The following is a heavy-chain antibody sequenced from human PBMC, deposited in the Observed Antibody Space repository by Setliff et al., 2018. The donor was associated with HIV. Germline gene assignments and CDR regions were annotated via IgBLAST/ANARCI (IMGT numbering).Heavy chain of an antibody. D-gene: IGHD6-19*01. CDR3: ARDGLLVAGIRFDY. CDR1: GFPFSSYG. CDR2: IIPTFGTS. Sequence: SVKVSCKASGFPFSSYGISWVRQAPGQGLEWMGWIIPTFGTSNYAQKFQGRVTITADESMTTAYMELSGLKYEDTAVYYCARDGLLVAGIRFDYWGQGTLVTV. J-gene: IGHJ4*02. V-gene: IGHV1-69*13.